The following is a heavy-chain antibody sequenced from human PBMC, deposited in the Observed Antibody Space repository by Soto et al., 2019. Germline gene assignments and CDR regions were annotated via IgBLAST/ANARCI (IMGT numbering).Heavy chain of an antibody. Sequence: QVQLVESGGGLVKPGGSLRLSCAASGFTFSDYYMSWIRQAPGKGLVWVSYISSSSRYTNYADSVKGRFTISRDNAKNSLYLQMNSLRAEDTAVYYCARDHHRYSGYDYVDYWGQGTLVTVSS. D-gene: IGHD5-12*01. CDR2: ISSSSRYT. J-gene: IGHJ4*02. V-gene: IGHV3-11*05. CDR3: ARDHHRYSGYDYVDY. CDR1: GFTFSDYY.